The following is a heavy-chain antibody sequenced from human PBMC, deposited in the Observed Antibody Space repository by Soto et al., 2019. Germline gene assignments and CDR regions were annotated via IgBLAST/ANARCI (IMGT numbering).Heavy chain of an antibody. CDR3: ARAFLVITDY. Sequence: QVQLVESGGGVVEPGRSLRLSCAASGFTFSSYAMHWVRQAPGKGLEWVAVISYDGSNKYYADSVKGRFTISRDNSKNMLYLQMNSLRAEDTAVYYCARAFLVITDYWGQGTLVTVSS. V-gene: IGHV3-30-3*01. CDR1: GFTFSSYA. J-gene: IGHJ4*02. CDR2: ISYDGSNK. D-gene: IGHD3-22*01.